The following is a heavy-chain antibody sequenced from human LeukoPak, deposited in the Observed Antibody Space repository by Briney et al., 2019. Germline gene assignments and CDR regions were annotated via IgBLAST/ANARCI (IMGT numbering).Heavy chain of an antibody. CDR1: GYTFVGYY. V-gene: IGHV1-2*02. CDR3: AREYSASEH. Sequence: ASVKVSCKASGYTFVGYYLHWVQQAPGQGLEWMAWIDPYTGNTHYAQKFQGRITVTRDTSVSTTYMELSWLTSDDTARYYCAREYSASEHWGQGTLVTVSS. CDR2: IDPYTGNT. J-gene: IGHJ4*02. D-gene: IGHD5-12*01.